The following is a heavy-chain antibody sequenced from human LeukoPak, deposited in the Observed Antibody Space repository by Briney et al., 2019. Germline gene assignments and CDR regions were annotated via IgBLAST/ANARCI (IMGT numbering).Heavy chain of an antibody. Sequence: ASVKVSCKASGGTFSSYAISWVRQAPGQGLEWMGGIIPIFGTANYAQKFQGRVTITADESTSTAYMELSSLRSEDTAVYYCASCLAGVYGDYVFELDYWGQGTLVTVSS. J-gene: IGHJ4*02. CDR2: IIPIFGTA. CDR1: GGTFSSYA. D-gene: IGHD4-17*01. V-gene: IGHV1-69*13. CDR3: ASCLAGVYGDYVFELDY.